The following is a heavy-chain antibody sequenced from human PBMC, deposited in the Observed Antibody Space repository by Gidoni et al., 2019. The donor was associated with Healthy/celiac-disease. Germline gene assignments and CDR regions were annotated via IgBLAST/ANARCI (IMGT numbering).Heavy chain of an antibody. Sequence: QVQLVESGGGVVQPGRSLRLSCAASGFTFSSYGMHWVRQAPGKGLEWVAVIWYDGSNKYYADSVKGRFTISRDNSKNTLYLQMNSLRAEDTAVYYCARGDCSSTSCYAYYFDYWGQGTLVTVSS. D-gene: IGHD2-2*01. V-gene: IGHV3-33*01. CDR1: GFTFSSYG. J-gene: IGHJ4*02. CDR3: ARGDCSSTSCYAYYFDY. CDR2: IWYDGSNK.